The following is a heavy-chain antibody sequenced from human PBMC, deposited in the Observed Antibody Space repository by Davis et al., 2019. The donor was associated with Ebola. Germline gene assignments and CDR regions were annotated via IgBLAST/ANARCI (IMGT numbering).Heavy chain of an antibody. V-gene: IGHV3-48*02. CDR1: GFNFNIYS. CDR2: SSTSAEHI. J-gene: IGHJ6*02. CDR3: ARRLLISSRGGMDV. D-gene: IGHD1-26*01. Sequence: GESLKISCVASGFNFNIYSLNWVRQAPGKEPEWVAHSSTSAEHISYAESVKGRFTVSRDDAQSSLFLQMSSLRDEDTAVYYCARRLLISSRGGMDVWGQGTKVTVSS.